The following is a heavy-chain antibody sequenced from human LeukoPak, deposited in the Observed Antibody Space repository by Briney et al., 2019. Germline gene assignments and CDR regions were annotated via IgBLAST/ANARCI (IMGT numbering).Heavy chain of an antibody. V-gene: IGHV1-18*01. J-gene: IGHJ6*03. CDR3: ARVPRHPRYFDWLSRGPKYYYYMDV. CDR1: GYTFTSYG. Sequence: RASVKVSCKASGYTFTSYGISWVRQAPGQGLEWMGRISAYNGNTNYVQKLHGRVTMTTDTSTSTAYMELRSLRSDDTAVYYCARVPRHPRYFDWLSRGPKYYYYMDVWGKGTTVTVSS. CDR2: ISAYNGNT. D-gene: IGHD3-9*01.